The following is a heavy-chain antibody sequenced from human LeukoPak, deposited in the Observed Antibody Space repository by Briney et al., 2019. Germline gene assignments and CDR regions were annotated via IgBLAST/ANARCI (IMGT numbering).Heavy chain of an antibody. CDR1: GYSFTSYW. CDR3: ARPDYGDTHDAFDI. V-gene: IGHV5-51*01. J-gene: IGHJ3*02. CDR2: IYPGDSDT. D-gene: IGHD4-17*01. Sequence: HGGSLKISCKGSGYSFTSYWIGWVRQMPGEGLEWMGIIYPGDSDTRYSPSFQGQVTISADESISTAYLQWSSLKASDTAMYYCARPDYGDTHDAFDIWGQGTMVTVSS.